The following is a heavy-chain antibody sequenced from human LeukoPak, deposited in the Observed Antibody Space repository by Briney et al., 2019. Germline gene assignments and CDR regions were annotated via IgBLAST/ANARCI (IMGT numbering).Heavy chain of an antibody. CDR2: INHSGST. CDR3: ATALDQWELLRFRG. V-gene: IGHV4-34*01. J-gene: IGHJ4*02. Sequence: PSETLSLTCAVYGGSFSGYYWSWIRQPPGKGLEWIGEINHSGSTNYNPSLKSRVTISVDTSKNQFSLKLSSVTAADTAVYYCATALDQWELLRFRGWGQGTLVTVSS. D-gene: IGHD1-26*01. CDR1: GGSFSGYY.